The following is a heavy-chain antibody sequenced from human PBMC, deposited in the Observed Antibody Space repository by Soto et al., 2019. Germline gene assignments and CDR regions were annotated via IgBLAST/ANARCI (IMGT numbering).Heavy chain of an antibody. CDR3: ARGWGYCSSTSCYSGHIDY. D-gene: IGHD2-2*01. CDR1: GYTFTSYG. Sequence: GASVKVSCKASGYTFTSYGISWVRQAPGQGLEWMGWISAYNGNTNYAQKLQGRVTMTTDTSTSTAYMELRSLRSDDTAVYYCARGWGYCSSTSCYSGHIDYWGQGTLVTVSS. J-gene: IGHJ4*02. CDR2: ISAYNGNT. V-gene: IGHV1-18*01.